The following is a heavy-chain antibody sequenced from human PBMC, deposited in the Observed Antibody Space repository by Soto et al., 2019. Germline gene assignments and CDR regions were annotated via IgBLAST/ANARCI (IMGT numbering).Heavy chain of an antibody. CDR3: ARGTFGVVKD. D-gene: IGHD3-3*01. CDR1: GGSISSYY. Sequence: SETLSLTCTVSGGSISSYYWSWIRQPPGKGLEWIGYMYYSGSTSYNPSLKSRVTISIDTSRNQFSLKLSSVTAADTAVYYCARGTFGVVKDWGQGTLVTVSS. V-gene: IGHV4-59*01. J-gene: IGHJ4*02. CDR2: MYYSGST.